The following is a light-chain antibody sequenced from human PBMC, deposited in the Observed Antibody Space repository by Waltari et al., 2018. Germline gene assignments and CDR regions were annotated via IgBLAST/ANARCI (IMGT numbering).Light chain of an antibody. CDR1: QSVLYSSNNKNY. Sequence: DIVMTQSPDSLAVSLGERATINCKSSQSVLYSSNNKNYLAWYQQKPGQPPKLLVYWASTRESGVPGRFSGSGSETDFTLTISSLQAEDVAVYYCQQYYSKPLTFGGGTKVEIK. CDR3: QQYYSKPLT. J-gene: IGKJ4*01. CDR2: WAS. V-gene: IGKV4-1*01.